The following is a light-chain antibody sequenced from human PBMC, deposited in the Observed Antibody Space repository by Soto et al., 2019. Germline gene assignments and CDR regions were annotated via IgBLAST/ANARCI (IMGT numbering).Light chain of an antibody. J-gene: IGKJ4*01. CDR2: DAS. V-gene: IGKV3-11*01. CDR3: QQRNNWQVT. CDR1: QSVNNY. Sequence: EIVLTQSPATLSLSPGERATLSCRASQSVNNYLAWYQQKPGQAPRLLIYDASNRATGIPARFSGSGSGTDFTLTISSLEHEDFEIYFCQQRNNWQVTLGGGTKADIK.